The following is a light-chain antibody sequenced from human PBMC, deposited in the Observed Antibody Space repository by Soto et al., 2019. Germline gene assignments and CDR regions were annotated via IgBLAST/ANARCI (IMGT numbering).Light chain of an antibody. CDR2: VAS. V-gene: IGKV1-9*01. CDR1: QGIGNY. CDR3: QQFNSDFALT. J-gene: IGKJ4*01. Sequence: DIQMTQSPSFLSASVGDRVTITCRASQGIGNYLVWYQQKPGKAPKLLIYVASTLQPGVPSRFSGSGSGTEFTLTISGLQPEDFATYYCQQFNSDFALTFVGGTKVEIK.